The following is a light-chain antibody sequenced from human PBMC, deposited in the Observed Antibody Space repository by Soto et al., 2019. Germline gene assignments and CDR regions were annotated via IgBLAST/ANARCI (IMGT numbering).Light chain of an antibody. CDR1: QSISYY. Sequence: DIQMTQSPSSLSASVGDRVTITCRASQSISYYLSWYQERPGKAPKLLIYGASSLQSGVPSRFSGSGSGTEFILTISSLQPEDFATYYCQQSYGIPQTFGQGTKLEIK. V-gene: IGKV1-39*01. J-gene: IGKJ2*01. CDR2: GAS. CDR3: QQSYGIPQT.